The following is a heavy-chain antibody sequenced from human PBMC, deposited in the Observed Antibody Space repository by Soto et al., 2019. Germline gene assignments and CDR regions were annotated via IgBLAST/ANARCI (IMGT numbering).Heavy chain of an antibody. CDR1: GFTFRNYD. V-gene: IGHV3-13*05. CDR3: ARTDRYFYGLDC. Sequence: EVQLVESGGGLVQPGGSLRLSCEASGFTFRNYDMHWVRQGTGKGLEWVAGISAAGDPDYADSVEGRFTISRENAQNSFCLQMNSLRVGDTAVYYCARTDRYFYGLDCWGQGTRVIVSS. J-gene: IGHJ6*02. CDR2: ISAAGDP.